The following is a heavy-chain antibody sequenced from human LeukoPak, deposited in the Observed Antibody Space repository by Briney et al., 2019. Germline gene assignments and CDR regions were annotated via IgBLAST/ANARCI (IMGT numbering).Heavy chain of an antibody. V-gene: IGHV4-39*07. J-gene: IGHJ4*02. CDR2: IYYSGST. D-gene: IGHD5-18*01. Sequence: SETLSLTCTVSGGSISSSSYYWGWIRQPPGKGLEWIGSIYYSGSTYYNPSLKSRVTISVDKSKNQFSLKLSSVTAADTAVYYCARESPGYSYGNFDYWGQGTLVTVSS. CDR1: GGSISSSSYY. CDR3: ARESPGYSYGNFDY.